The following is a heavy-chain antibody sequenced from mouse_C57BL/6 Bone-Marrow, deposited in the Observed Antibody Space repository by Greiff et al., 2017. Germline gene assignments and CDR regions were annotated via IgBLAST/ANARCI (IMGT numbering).Heavy chain of an antibody. CDR1: GYTFSSYW. CDR3: ARNYGSSYPSYWYFDV. J-gene: IGHJ1*01. D-gene: IGHD1-1*01. V-gene: IGHV1-9*01. Sequence: QVHVKQSGAELMKPGASVKISCKATGYTFSSYWIEWVKQRPGHGLEWIGEILPGSGSTNYNEKFKGKATFTADTSSNTAYMQLSSLTSEDSAVYYCARNYGSSYPSYWYFDVWGAGTTVTVSS. CDR2: ILPGSGST.